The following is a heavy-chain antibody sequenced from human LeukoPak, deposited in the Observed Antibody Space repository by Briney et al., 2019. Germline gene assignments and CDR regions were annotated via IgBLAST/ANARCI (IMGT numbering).Heavy chain of an antibody. J-gene: IGHJ4*02. D-gene: IGHD3-22*01. CDR2: MYLSGTT. CDR1: GDSINSLDL. Sequence: SGTLSLTCTVSGDSINSLDLWSWVRQPPGKGLEWIGEMYLSGTTHSNPSVKSRVTISIDKSKNQFFLNLSSVTAADTAVYYCAGLVGRYSSGLYYYYFDYWGRGTLVTVSS. V-gene: IGHV4-4*02. CDR3: AGLVGRYSSGLYYYYFDY.